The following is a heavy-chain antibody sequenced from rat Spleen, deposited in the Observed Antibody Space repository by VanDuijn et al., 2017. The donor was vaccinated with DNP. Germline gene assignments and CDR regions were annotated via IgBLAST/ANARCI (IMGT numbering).Heavy chain of an antibody. D-gene: IGHD1-4*01. CDR2: ISSGGST. Sequence: QVQLKESGPGLVQPSQTLSLTCTVSGFSLTSYGVSWVRQPPGKGLEWIAAISSGGSTYYNSTLKSPPSISRDTSKSQVFLKMNSLQTEDTAIYFCTRGGYPGITSAMDAWGQGTSVTVSS. J-gene: IGHJ4*01. V-gene: IGHV2S12*01. CDR3: TRGGYPGITSAMDA. CDR1: GFSLTSYG.